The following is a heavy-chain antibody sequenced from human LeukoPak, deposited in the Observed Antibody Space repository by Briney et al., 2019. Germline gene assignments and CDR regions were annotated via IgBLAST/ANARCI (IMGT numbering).Heavy chain of an antibody. J-gene: IGHJ4*02. CDR2: IDWDDDK. Sequence: SGPALVKPTQTLTLTCTFSGFSLSTSGMRVSWIRQPPGKALEWLARIDWDDDKFYSTSLKTRLTISKDTSKNQVVLTMTNIDPVDTATYYCARDSSGLDYWGQGTLVTVSS. D-gene: IGHD3-22*01. V-gene: IGHV2-70*04. CDR3: ARDSSGLDY. CDR1: GFSLSTSGMR.